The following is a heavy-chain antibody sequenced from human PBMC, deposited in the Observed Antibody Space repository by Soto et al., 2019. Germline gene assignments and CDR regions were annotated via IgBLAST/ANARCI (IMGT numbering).Heavy chain of an antibody. CDR2: IYTGGLT. D-gene: IGHD2-15*01. V-gene: IGHV3-66*01. Sequence: GGSLRLSCAASGFTVGSNYMNWVRPAPGKGLEWVSVIYTGGLTSYADSVKGRFTISRDDSSNTLYLQMSSLRTDDTAVYYCARTIGGASSLYFDYWGQGTLVTVSS. CDR3: ARTIGGASSLYFDY. CDR1: GFTVGSNY. J-gene: IGHJ4*02.